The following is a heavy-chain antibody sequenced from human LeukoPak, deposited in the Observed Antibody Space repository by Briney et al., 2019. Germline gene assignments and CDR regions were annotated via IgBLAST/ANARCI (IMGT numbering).Heavy chain of an antibody. J-gene: IGHJ4*02. Sequence: PGGSLRLSCAASGFTLSSYEMNWVRQAPGKGLEWVSGINWNSGSIGYADSVKGRFTISRDNAKNSLYLQMNSLRAEDTAVYYCARDPYYDRPHFDYWGQGTLVTVSS. CDR1: GFTLSSYE. CDR2: INWNSGSI. D-gene: IGHD3-22*01. V-gene: IGHV3-48*03. CDR3: ARDPYYDRPHFDY.